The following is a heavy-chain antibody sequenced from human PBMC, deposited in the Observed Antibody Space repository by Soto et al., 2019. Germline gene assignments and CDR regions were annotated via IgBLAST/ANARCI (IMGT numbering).Heavy chain of an antibody. J-gene: IGHJ1*01. CDR2: ISDGGASI. V-gene: IGHV3-48*03. CDR3: ARENSVQAWLHHFHH. CDR1: GFSFSSFA. Sequence: GGSLRLSCEASGFSFSSFAMNWVRQAPGRGLEWVSYISDGGASIYYADSLKGRFTISRDNAKNSLSLQMNNLRAEDTAVYYCARENSVQAWLHHFHHWGLGTLVTGSS. D-gene: IGHD5-18*01.